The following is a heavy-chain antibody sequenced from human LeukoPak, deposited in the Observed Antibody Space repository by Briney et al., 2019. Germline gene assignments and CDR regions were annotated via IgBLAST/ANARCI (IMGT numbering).Heavy chain of an antibody. CDR1: GGSISSSSYY. V-gene: IGHV4-39*01. Sequence: PSETLSLTCTVSGGSISSSSYYWDWIRQPPGKGLEWIGSLYDSGSTHYNPSLRSRVTISADTSKNQFSLKLSSVTAADTAVYYCARAVLRYFPYWGQGTLVTVSS. J-gene: IGHJ4*02. D-gene: IGHD3-9*01. CDR2: LYDSGST. CDR3: ARAVLRYFPY.